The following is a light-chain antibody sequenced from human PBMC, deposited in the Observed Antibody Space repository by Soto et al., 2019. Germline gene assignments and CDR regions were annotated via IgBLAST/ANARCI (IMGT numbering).Light chain of an antibody. V-gene: IGKV2-29*02. Sequence: DIVMTQTPLSLSVTPGQPASISCKSSQSLVHDDGRTYLYWYLQRPGQAPQLLVYEVFNRPSGVPDRFSGSGSGTDFTLKISRVEAEDVGVYYCMQGTEPPLIFGPGTRVDIK. CDR1: QSLVHDDGRTY. CDR2: EVF. J-gene: IGKJ3*01. CDR3: MQGTEPPLI.